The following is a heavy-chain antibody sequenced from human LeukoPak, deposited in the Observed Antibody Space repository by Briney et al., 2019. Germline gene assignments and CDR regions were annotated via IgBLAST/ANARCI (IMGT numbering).Heavy chain of an antibody. D-gene: IGHD2-2*01. CDR2: IYYSGST. CDR3: ARGYCSSTSCYPANDAFDI. V-gene: IGHV4-30-4*08. CDR1: SGSISSGEYY. J-gene: IGHJ3*02. Sequence: SQTLSLTCTVSSGSISSGEYYWSWIRQPPGKGLEWIGYIYYSGSTYYNPSLKSRVTISVDTSKNQFSLKLSSVTAADTAVYYCARGYCSSTSCYPANDAFDIWGQGTMVTVSS.